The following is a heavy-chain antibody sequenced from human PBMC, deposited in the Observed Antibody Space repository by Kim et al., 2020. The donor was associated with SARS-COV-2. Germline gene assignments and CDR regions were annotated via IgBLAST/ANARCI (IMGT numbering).Heavy chain of an antibody. V-gene: IGHV3-30*18. CDR3: AKVLYGSGSSLRVPFDY. D-gene: IGHD3-10*01. CDR2: ISYDGSNK. CDR1: GFTFSSYG. Sequence: GGSLRLSCAASGFTFSSYGMHWVRQAPGKGLEWVAVISYDGSNKYYADSVKGRFTISRDNSKNTLYLQMNSLRAEDTAVYYCAKVLYGSGSSLRVPFDYWGQGTLVTVSS. J-gene: IGHJ4*02.